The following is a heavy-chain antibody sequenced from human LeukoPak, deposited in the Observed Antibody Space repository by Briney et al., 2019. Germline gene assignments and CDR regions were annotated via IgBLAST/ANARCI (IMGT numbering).Heavy chain of an antibody. CDR3: ARGGPPLFRAAAALNWFDP. CDR2: IYYSGST. CDR1: GGSISSGDYY. Sequence: PSETLSLTCTVSGGSISSGDYYWSWIRQHPGKGLEWIGYIYYSGSTYYNPSLKSRVTISVDTSKNQFSLKLSSVTAADTAVYYCARGGPPLFRAAAALNWFDPWGQGTLVTVSS. J-gene: IGHJ5*02. D-gene: IGHD6-13*01. V-gene: IGHV4-31*03.